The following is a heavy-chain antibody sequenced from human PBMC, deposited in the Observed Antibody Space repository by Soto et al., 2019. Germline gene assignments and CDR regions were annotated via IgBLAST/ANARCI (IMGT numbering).Heavy chain of an antibody. CDR3: ARDLIHYCNYGEDYYYYGMDV. CDR1: GYTFTGYY. J-gene: IGHJ6*04. V-gene: IGHV1-2*04. D-gene: IGHD4-4*01. CDR2: INPNSGGT. Sequence: ASVKVSCKASGYTFTGYYMHWVRQAPGQGLEWMGWINPNSGGTNYAQKFQGWVTMTRDTSISTAYMELSRLRSDDTAVYYCARDLIHYCNYGEDYYYYGMDVWGKGTTVTVSS.